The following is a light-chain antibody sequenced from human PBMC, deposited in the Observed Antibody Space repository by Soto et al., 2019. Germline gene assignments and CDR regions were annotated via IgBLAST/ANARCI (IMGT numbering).Light chain of an antibody. CDR3: RHYGNSPYT. Sequence: EIVLTQSPGTLSLSPGERATLSCRASQNVASNYLAWYQQKSGQAPRLLFYAASNRATGVPGRFSGSGSGTDFTLTITILETEDSAVYYCRHYGNSPYTVGQGTKLEIK. CDR2: AAS. V-gene: IGKV3-20*01. CDR1: QNVASNY. J-gene: IGKJ2*01.